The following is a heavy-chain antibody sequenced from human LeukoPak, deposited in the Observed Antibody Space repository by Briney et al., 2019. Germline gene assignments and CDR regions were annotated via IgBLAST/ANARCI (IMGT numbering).Heavy chain of an antibody. CDR1: GFTFSSYG. D-gene: IGHD3-10*01. Sequence: GGSLRLSCAASGFTFSSYGMHWVRQAPGKGLEWVAVISYDGSNKYYADSVKGRFTISRDNSKNTLYLQMNSLRAEDTAVYYCAKDRVRGGGYYYMDVWGKGTTVAVSS. J-gene: IGHJ6*03. CDR2: ISYDGSNK. CDR3: AKDRVRGGGYYYMDV. V-gene: IGHV3-30*18.